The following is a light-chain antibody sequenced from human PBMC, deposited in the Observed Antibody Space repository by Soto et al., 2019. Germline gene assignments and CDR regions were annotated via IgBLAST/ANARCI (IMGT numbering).Light chain of an antibody. V-gene: IGKV1-17*01. CDR3: RHYFNGSTLT. Sequence: INMTQPPCSLAASFGDRVTVSXRPSEGIRRDLGWYQQHPVXXPKRXXXSEXSLQSGVLSRFSGSGSGRELSLTISSRESEDFAVSYCRHYFNGSTLTFGGGTKVDIK. CDR1: EGIRRD. CDR2: SEX. J-gene: IGKJ4*02.